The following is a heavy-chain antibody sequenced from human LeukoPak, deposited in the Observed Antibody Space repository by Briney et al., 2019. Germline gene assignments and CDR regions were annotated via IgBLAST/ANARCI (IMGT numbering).Heavy chain of an antibody. CDR1: GYTFTSYD. CDR2: MNPNSGNT. CDR3: ARLTSIAARRGKNWFDP. Sequence: ASVKVFCKASGYTFTSYDINWVQQATGQGLEWMGWMNPNSGNTGYAQKFQGRVTITRNTSISTAYMELSSLRSEDTAVYYCARLTSIAARRGKNWFDPWGQGTLVTVSS. J-gene: IGHJ5*02. D-gene: IGHD6-6*01. V-gene: IGHV1-8*03.